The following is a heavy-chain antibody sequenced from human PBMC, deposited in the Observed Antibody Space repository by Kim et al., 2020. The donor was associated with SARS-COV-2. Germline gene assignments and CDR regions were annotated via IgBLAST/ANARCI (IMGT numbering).Heavy chain of an antibody. Sequence: GGSLRLSCAASGFTFSSYSMNWVRQAPGKGLEWVSSNSSSSSYIYYADSVKGRFTISRDNAKNSLYLQMNSLRAEDTAVYYCARDRVTTWTIPYYYYGMDVWGQGTTVTVSS. J-gene: IGHJ6*02. D-gene: IGHD4-17*01. CDR2: NSSSSSYI. V-gene: IGHV3-21*01. CDR1: GFTFSSYS. CDR3: ARDRVTTWTIPYYYYGMDV.